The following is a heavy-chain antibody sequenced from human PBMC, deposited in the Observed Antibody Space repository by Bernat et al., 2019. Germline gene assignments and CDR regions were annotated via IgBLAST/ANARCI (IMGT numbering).Heavy chain of an antibody. D-gene: IGHD2-8*01. Sequence: EVQLVESGGGLVQPGGSLRLSCAASGFTFSSYEMNWVRQAPGKGLEGGSYISSMCSTIYSADAVKGRFTISRDNAKNSLYLQMNSLRAEDTAVYYCRMADKRYYFDYWGQGTLVTVSS. CDR2: ISSMCSTI. CDR3: RMADKRYYFDY. J-gene: IGHJ4*02. CDR1: GFTFSSYE. V-gene: IGHV3-48*03.